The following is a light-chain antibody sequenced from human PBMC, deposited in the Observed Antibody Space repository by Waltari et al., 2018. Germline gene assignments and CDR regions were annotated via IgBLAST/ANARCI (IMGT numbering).Light chain of an antibody. Sequence: ETVMTQSPAPLSVSPGERATLSCTASQSVSSNLAWYQQKPGQAPRLLIYGASTRATGIPARFSGSGSGTEFTLTISSLQSEDFAVYYCQQYNNWPRTFGQGTKVEIK. V-gene: IGKV3-15*01. CDR3: QQYNNWPRT. CDR2: GAS. J-gene: IGKJ1*01. CDR1: QSVSSN.